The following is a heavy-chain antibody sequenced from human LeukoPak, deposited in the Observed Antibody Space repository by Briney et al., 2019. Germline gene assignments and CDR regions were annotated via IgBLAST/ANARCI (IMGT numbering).Heavy chain of an antibody. J-gene: IGHJ5*02. V-gene: IGHV3-49*03. CDR3: TRFFGYSSSWDENNWFDP. CDR2: IRSKAYGGTT. Sequence: GGSLRPSCTASGFTFGDYAMSWFRQAPGKGLEWVGFIRSKAYGGTTEYAASVKGRFTISRDDSKSIAYLQMNSLKTEDTAVYYCTRFFGYSSSWDENNWFDPWGQGTLVTVSS. D-gene: IGHD6-13*01. CDR1: GFTFGDYA.